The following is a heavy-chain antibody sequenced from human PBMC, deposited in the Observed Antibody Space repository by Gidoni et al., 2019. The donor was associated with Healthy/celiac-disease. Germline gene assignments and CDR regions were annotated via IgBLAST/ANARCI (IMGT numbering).Heavy chain of an antibody. V-gene: IGHV3-23*01. Sequence: EVQLLESGGGLVQPGGSLRLSCAASGFTFSSYAMSWVRQAPGKGLEWVSAISGSGGSTYYADSVKGRFTISRDNSKNTLYLQMNSLRAEDTAVYYCAKDVGYYGSGRNSFDPWGQGTLVTVSS. CDR1: GFTFSSYA. CDR2: ISGSGGST. D-gene: IGHD3-10*01. J-gene: IGHJ5*02. CDR3: AKDVGYYGSGRNSFDP.